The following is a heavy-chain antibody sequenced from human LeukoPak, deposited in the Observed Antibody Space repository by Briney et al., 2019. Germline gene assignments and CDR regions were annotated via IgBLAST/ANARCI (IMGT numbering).Heavy chain of an antibody. Sequence: PWATVKVSCKASGYTFTGYYMHWVRQAPGQGLEWMGWINPNSGGTNYAQKFQGRVTMTRDTSISTAYMELSRLRSDDTAVYYCARELPAAISCFDYWGQGTLVTVSS. CDR2: INPNSGGT. CDR3: ARELPAAISCFDY. J-gene: IGHJ4*02. V-gene: IGHV1-2*02. CDR1: GYTFTGYY. D-gene: IGHD2-2*01.